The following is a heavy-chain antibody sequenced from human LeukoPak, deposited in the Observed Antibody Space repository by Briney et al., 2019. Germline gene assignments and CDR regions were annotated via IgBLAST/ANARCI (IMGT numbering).Heavy chain of an antibody. J-gene: IGHJ6*03. CDR1: GFSFSSYW. CDR3: ARLSAYYYGSFFYYYMDV. V-gene: IGHV3-7*01. CDR2: IKQDESER. Sequence: GGSLRLSCEGSGFSFSSYWMTWVRQFPGKGPEWVANIKQDESERYTVDSVKGRFTISRDNAKNSVYLHMNSLRAEDTALYYCARLSAYYYGSFFYYYMDVWGKGTTVTVSS. D-gene: IGHD3-10*01.